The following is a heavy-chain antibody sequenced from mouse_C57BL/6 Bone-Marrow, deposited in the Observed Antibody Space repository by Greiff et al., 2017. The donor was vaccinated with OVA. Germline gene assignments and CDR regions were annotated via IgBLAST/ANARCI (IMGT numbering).Heavy chain of an antibody. CDR3: TSFITTVNFDY. CDR1: GFNIKDYY. CDR2: IDPEDGDT. V-gene: IGHV14-1*01. D-gene: IGHD1-1*01. J-gene: IGHJ2*01. Sequence: VQLQQSGAELVRPGASVKLSCTASGFNIKDYYMHWVKQRPEQGLEWIGRIDPEDGDTEYAPKFQGKATLTADTSSNTAYLQLSSLTSEDTAVYYCTSFITTVNFDYWGQGTTLTVSS.